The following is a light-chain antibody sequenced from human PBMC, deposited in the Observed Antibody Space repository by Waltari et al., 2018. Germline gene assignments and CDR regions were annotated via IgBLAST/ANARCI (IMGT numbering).Light chain of an antibody. J-gene: IGLJ1*01. Sequence: SPLPHLPPGSGSPGRPSTTSGTGPSSDVGGINYVPWYQQHPGKAPKLMIYEVSNRPSGVSNRFSGSKSGNTASLTISGLQAEDEADYYCSSYTSSSTLVFGTGTKVTVL. CDR1: SSDVGGINY. CDR3: SSYTSSSTLV. V-gene: IGLV2-14*01. CDR2: EVS.